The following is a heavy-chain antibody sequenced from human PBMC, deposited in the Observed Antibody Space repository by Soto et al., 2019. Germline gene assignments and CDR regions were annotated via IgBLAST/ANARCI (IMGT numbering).Heavy chain of an antibody. CDR1: GGSISSGGYY. CDR3: ARDYYDSSGYYLGWLDP. V-gene: IGHV4-31*03. CDR2: IYYSGST. Sequence: QVQLQESGPGLVKPSQTLSLTCTVSGGSISSGGYYWSWIRQHPGKGLEWIGYIYYSGSTYYNPSLKSRVTISVDTSKNQFSLKLSSVTAADTAVYYCARDYYDSSGYYLGWLDPWGQGTLVTVSS. J-gene: IGHJ5*02. D-gene: IGHD3-22*01.